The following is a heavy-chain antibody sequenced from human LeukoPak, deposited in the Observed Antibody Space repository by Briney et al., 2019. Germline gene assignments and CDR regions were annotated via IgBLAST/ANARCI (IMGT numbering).Heavy chain of an antibody. CDR1: GGTFSSYA. D-gene: IGHD1-26*01. Sequence: EASVKVSCKASGGTFSSYAISWVRQARGQGLEWMGIVNPSDGYTTYAQKFQGRVTMTRDMSTSTVYMELSSLTSDDTAMYFCARDISTFSGTFPGGDHWGQGTLVTVSS. CDR2: VNPSDGYT. J-gene: IGHJ4*02. CDR3: ARDISTFSGTFPGGDH. V-gene: IGHV1-46*01.